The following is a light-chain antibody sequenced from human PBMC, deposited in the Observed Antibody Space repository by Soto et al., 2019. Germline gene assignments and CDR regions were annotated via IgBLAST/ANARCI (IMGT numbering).Light chain of an antibody. Sequence: DIVLTQSPDTLSLSPGESPTLSCRASQSVSARLAWYKHKPGQPPRLLISDVFNRASGVAERFSGSGSETDFTLIIRRLETEDSSLYYCQHYQGGHPIAFGQGTRLEIK. V-gene: IGKV3-20*01. J-gene: IGKJ5*01. CDR1: QSVSAR. CDR2: DVF. CDR3: QHYQGGHPIA.